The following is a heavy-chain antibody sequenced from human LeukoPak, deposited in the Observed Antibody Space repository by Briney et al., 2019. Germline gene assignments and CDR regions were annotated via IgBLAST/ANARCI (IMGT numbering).Heavy chain of an antibody. Sequence: GGSLRLSCAASGFFFSTYWMIWVRQAPGNGLEWVAHINQDGSQKYYVDSVKGRFTISRDNARNSLYLQMNSLRAEDTAVYYCASGLLPSLLTAFDFWGLGTLVSVSS. D-gene: IGHD1-14*01. J-gene: IGHJ4*02. V-gene: IGHV3-7*01. CDR3: ASGLLPSLLTAFDF. CDR1: GFFFSTYW. CDR2: INQDGSQK.